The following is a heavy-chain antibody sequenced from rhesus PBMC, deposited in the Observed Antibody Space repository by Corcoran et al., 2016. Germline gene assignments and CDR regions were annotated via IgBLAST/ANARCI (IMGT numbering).Heavy chain of an antibody. D-gene: IGHD4-29*01. CDR2: IYGSSTST. CDR3: AREGPYGSSYYFDY. CDR1: GGPISDSYR. J-gene: IGHJ4*01. Sequence: QVQLQESGPGVVKPTETLPPTCAGSGGPISDSYRWSWIRQPPGKGLDWIGYIYGSSTSTNYNPPLTSRVTISKDTSKDQFSLKLSSVTAADTSVYYCAREGPYGSSYYFDYWGQGVLVTVSS. V-gene: IGHV4S10*01.